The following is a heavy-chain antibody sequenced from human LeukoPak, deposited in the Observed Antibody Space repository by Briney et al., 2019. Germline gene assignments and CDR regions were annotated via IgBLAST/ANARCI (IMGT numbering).Heavy chain of an antibody. CDR2: ITPIFGTA. D-gene: IGHD3-10*01. CDR1: GGTFSSYA. CDR3: AIYGSGSYYNRFDY. V-gene: IGHV1-69*13. Sequence: ASVKVSCKASGGTFSSYAISWVRQAPGQGLEWMGGITPIFGTANYAQKFQGRVTITADESTSTAYMELSSLRSEDTAVYYCAIYGSGSYYNRFDYWGQGTLVTVSS. J-gene: IGHJ4*02.